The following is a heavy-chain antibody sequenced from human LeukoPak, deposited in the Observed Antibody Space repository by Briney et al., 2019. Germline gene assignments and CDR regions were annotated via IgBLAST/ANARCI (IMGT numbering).Heavy chain of an antibody. V-gene: IGHV4-34*01. J-gene: IGHJ5*02. D-gene: IGHD5-24*01. CDR3: AREDAINDFDP. CDR2: INHSGST. CDR1: GGSFSGYY. Sequence: SETLSLTCAVYGGSFSGYYWSWIRQPPGKGLKWTGEINHSGSTNYNPSLKSRVTISVDTSKNQFSLKLSSVTAADTAVYYCAREDAINDFDPWGQGTLVTVSS.